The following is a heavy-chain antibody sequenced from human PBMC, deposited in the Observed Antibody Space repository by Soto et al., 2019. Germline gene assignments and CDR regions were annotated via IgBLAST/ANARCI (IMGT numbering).Heavy chain of an antibody. Sequence: GGSLRLSCAASGFTFSSYAMSWVCQARGKGLEWVSAISGSGGSTYYADSVKGRFTISRDNSKNTLYLQMNSLRAEDTAVYYSAKEEGPPWSGYYPIVLEYYYYMDVWGKGTTVTVSS. CDR3: AKEEGPPWSGYYPIVLEYYYYMDV. V-gene: IGHV3-23*01. CDR1: GFTFSSYA. J-gene: IGHJ6*03. CDR2: ISGSGGST. D-gene: IGHD3-3*01.